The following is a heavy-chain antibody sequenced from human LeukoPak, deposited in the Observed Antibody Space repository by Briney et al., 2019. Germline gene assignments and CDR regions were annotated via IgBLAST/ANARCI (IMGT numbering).Heavy chain of an antibody. V-gene: IGHV3-23*01. CDR3: AKAQPMTTVTRGYYYYGMDV. CDR1: GFTFSSYA. CDR2: ISGSGGST. D-gene: IGHD4-17*01. Sequence: GGSLRLSCAASGFTFSSYAMSWVRQAPGKGLEWVSAISGSGGSTYYADSVKGRFTISRDNSKNTLYLQMNSLRAEDTAVYYCAKAQPMTTVTRGYYYYGMDVWGQGTTVTVSS. J-gene: IGHJ6*02.